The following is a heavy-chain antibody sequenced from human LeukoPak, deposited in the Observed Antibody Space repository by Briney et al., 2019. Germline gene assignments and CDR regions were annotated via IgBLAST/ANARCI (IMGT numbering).Heavy chain of an antibody. V-gene: IGHV4-59*01. CDR3: ARVGIVVVPAAIPHFDY. D-gene: IGHD2-2*01. J-gene: IGHJ4*02. CDR2: IYYSGST. Sequence: PSETLSLTCTVSGGSISSYYWSWIRQPPGKGLEWIGYIYYSGSTNYNPSLKSRVTMSVDTSKNQFSLKLSSVTAADTAVYYCARVGIVVVPAAIPHFDYWGQGTLVIVSS. CDR1: GGSISSYY.